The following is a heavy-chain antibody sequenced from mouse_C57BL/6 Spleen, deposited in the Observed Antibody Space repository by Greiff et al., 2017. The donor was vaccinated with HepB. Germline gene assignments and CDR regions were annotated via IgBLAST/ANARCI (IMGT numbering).Heavy chain of an antibody. V-gene: IGHV2-5*01. CDR3: AKNGGGTQQYYAMDY. CDR1: GFSLTSYG. J-gene: IGHJ4*01. Sequence: QVQLQQSGPGLVQPSQSLSITCTVSGFSLTSYGVHWVRQSPGKGLEWLGVIWRGGSTDYNAAFMSRLSITKDNSKSQVFFKMNSLQADDTAIYYCAKNGGGTQQYYAMDYWGQGTSVTVSS. D-gene: IGHD1-1*01. CDR2: IWRGGST.